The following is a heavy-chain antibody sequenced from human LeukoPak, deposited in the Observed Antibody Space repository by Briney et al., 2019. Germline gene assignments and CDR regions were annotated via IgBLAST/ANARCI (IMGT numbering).Heavy chain of an antibody. D-gene: IGHD1/OR15-1a*01. CDR1: GFTVSSNY. CDR3: AREVNTWIDY. V-gene: IGHV3-21*01. J-gene: IGHJ4*02. CDR2: ISSSYSYI. Sequence: GGSLRLSCAASGFTVSSNYMSWVRQAPGKGLEWVSSISSSYSYIYYADSVKGRFTISRDNAKNSVHLQMNSLRAEDTAVYYCAREVNTWIDYWGQGTLVTVSS.